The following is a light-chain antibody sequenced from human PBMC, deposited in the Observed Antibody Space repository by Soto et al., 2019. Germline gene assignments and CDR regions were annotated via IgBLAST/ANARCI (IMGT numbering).Light chain of an antibody. CDR3: QKYDSAPWA. CDR1: QGVRND. V-gene: IGKV1-27*01. CDR2: AAS. J-gene: IGKJ1*01. Sequence: DIQMTQSPSSLSASVGDRLTITCRASQGVRNDLAWFQQKPGKGPSLLIYAASTLQSGVPSRFSGSGSGTDFTLTISSMQPEDVATYYCQKYDSAPWAFGQGTKVEIK.